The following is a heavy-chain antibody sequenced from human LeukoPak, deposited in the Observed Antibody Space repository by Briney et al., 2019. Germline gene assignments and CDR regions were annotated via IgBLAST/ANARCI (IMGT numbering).Heavy chain of an antibody. D-gene: IGHD3-10*01. V-gene: IGHV3-23*01. CDR3: ATYGSGSYYTQFDY. Sequence: PGGSLRLSCAASGFTFSSYAMSWVRQAPGKGLEWVSAISGSGGSTYYADSVKGRFTISRDNSKNTLYLQINSLRAEATAVYYCATYGSGSYYTQFDYWGQGTLVTVSS. J-gene: IGHJ4*02. CDR1: GFTFSSYA. CDR2: ISGSGGST.